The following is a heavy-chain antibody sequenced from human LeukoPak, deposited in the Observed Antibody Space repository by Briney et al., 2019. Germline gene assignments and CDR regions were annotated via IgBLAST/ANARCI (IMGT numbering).Heavy chain of an antibody. Sequence: PSETLSLTCTVSGGSFSGYYWSWIRQPPGKGLEWIGEINHSGSTNYNPSLKSRVTISVDTSKNQFSLKLSSVTAADTAVYYCARGRYYYGMDVWGKGTTVTVSS. CDR1: GGSFSGYY. V-gene: IGHV4-34*01. CDR2: INHSGST. CDR3: ARGRYYYGMDV. J-gene: IGHJ6*04.